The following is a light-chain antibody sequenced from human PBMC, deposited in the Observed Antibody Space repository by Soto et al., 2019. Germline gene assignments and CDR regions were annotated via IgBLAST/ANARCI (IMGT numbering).Light chain of an antibody. CDR2: EVN. CDR1: SSDVGGYNY. V-gene: IGLV2-8*01. J-gene: IGLJ1*01. Sequence: QSALTQPPSASGSPGQSVAISGTGISSDVGGYNYVSWYQQHPGKAPKLMIYEVNKRPSGVPDRFSGSKSGNTASLTVSGLQAEDEADYYCSSYAGSSNVFGTGTKVTVL. CDR3: SSYAGSSNV.